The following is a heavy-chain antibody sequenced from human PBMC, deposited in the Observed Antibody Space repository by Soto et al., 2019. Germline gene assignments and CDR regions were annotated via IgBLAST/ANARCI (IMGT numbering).Heavy chain of an antibody. CDR1: GFTFSNYA. Sequence: EVQLLDSGGGLVQPGGSLRLSCAASGFTFSNYAMTWVRQCPGKGLDWVSGISGRGGRSYYVDSVKGRFTISRDNPKSTLYVQMNRLRAEDTAVYSCAKAYLVWSVEPPYSSDYWGQGTLVTVSS. CDR3: AKAYLVWSVEPPYSSDY. D-gene: IGHD3-16*01. J-gene: IGHJ4*02. CDR2: ISGRGGRS. V-gene: IGHV3-23*01.